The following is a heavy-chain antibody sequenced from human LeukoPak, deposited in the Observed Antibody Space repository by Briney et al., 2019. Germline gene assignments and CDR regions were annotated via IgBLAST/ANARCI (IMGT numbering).Heavy chain of an antibody. CDR2: IIPIFGTA. J-gene: IGHJ3*02. Sequence: SVKVSCKASGYTFTSYGISWVRQAPGQGLEWMGRIIPIFGTANYAQKFQGRVTITTDESTSTAYMELSSLRSEDTAVYYCARKTLAVAGTFDAFDIWGQGTMVTVSS. V-gene: IGHV1-69*05. CDR3: ARKTLAVAGTFDAFDI. D-gene: IGHD6-19*01. CDR1: GYTFTSYG.